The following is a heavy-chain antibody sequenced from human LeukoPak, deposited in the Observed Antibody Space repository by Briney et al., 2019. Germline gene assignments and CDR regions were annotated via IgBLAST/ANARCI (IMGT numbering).Heavy chain of an antibody. Sequence: ASVKVPCKASGYFFRDYYMHWVRQAPGRGLEWMGWINPSSGDANYAQKFQGRVTMTSDTSISTAYLELNRLRADDTAIYFCARDVHDYGGNSGFDYWGQGSLVIVSS. CDR2: INPSSGDA. D-gene: IGHD4-23*01. J-gene: IGHJ4*01. CDR3: ARDVHDYGGNSGFDY. CDR1: GYFFRDYY. V-gene: IGHV1-2*02.